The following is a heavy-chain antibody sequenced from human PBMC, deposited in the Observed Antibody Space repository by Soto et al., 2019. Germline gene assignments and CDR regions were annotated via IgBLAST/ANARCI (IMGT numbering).Heavy chain of an antibody. CDR1: GFPFDAHG. CDR3: VEGTQWLENCFDS. Sequence: PGGSLRLSCAASGFPFDAHGMAWVRQSPGKGLQWVSSINVSGALTYYIESVKGRFTISRDNSEHTLYLQMNNLEADDTALYYFVEGTQWLENCFDSWGQGTMVTVAS. V-gene: IGHV3-23*01. J-gene: IGHJ4*02. CDR2: INVSGALT. D-gene: IGHD6-19*01.